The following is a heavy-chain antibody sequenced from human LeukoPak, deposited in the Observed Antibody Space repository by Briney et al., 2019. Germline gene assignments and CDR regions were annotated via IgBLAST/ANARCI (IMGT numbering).Heavy chain of an antibody. CDR3: AKDAPSYYYDSSGYFDY. CDR2: IRYGGSNK. CDR1: GFTFSSYG. J-gene: IGHJ4*02. Sequence: TGGSLRLSCAASGFTFSSYGMHWVRQAPGKGLEWVAFIRYGGSNKYYADSVKGRFTISRDNSKNTLYLQMNSLRAEDTAVYYCAKDAPSYYYDSSGYFDYWGQGTLVTVSS. D-gene: IGHD3-22*01. V-gene: IGHV3-30*02.